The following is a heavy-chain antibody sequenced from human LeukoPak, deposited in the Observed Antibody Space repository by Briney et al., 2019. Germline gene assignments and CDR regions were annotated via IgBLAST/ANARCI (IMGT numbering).Heavy chain of an antibody. CDR2: IYYSGST. J-gene: IGHJ3*02. V-gene: IGHV4-59*08. CDR1: GGSISSYY. Sequence: SETLSLTCTVSGGSISSYYWSWIRQPPGKGLEWIGYIYYSGSTNYNPSPKSRVTISVDTSKNQFSLKLSSVTAADTAVYCCARVGARGAFDIWGQGTMVTVSS. D-gene: IGHD1-26*01. CDR3: ARVGARGAFDI.